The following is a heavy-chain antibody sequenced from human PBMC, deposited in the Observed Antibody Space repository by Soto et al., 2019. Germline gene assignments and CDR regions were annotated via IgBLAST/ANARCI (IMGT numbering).Heavy chain of an antibody. CDR2: IGAAGDT. Sequence: EVQLVESGGGLVQPGGSLRLSCAASGFTFSNYDMHWVRQVTGKGLEWVSAIGAAGDTYYPDSVKGRFTISRENAKNSLYLQMNSLRDEDTAVYYCASGGWGSSWYEGGSRIDYWGQGALVTVSS. CDR1: GFTFSNYD. D-gene: IGHD6-13*01. V-gene: IGHV3-13*01. J-gene: IGHJ4*02. CDR3: ASGGWGSSWYEGGSRIDY.